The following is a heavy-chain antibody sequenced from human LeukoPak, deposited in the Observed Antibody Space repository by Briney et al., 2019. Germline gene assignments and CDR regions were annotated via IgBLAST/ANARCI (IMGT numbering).Heavy chain of an antibody. V-gene: IGHV4-38-2*02. CDR2: IYHSGST. D-gene: IGHD2-2*02. CDR1: GYSISSGYY. J-gene: IGHJ5*02. Sequence: SETLSLTCTVSGYSISSGYYWGWIRQPPGKGLEWIGNIYHSGSTYYNPSLKSRVTMSRDTSKNQFSLNLNSVTATDTAVYYCARECSSTTCYTRSFYPWGQGTLVTVSS. CDR3: ARECSSTTCYTRSFYP.